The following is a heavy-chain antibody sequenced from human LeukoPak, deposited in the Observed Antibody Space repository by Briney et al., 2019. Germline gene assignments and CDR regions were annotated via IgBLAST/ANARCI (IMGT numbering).Heavy chain of an antibody. CDR3: AREEEPHDYYGMDV. CDR2: ISGSGGST. Sequence: GGSLRLSCAASGFTFSSYAMSWVRQAPGKGLEWVSAISGSGGSTYYADSVKGRFTISRDNSKNTLYLQMNSLRAEDTAVYYCAREEEPHDYYGMDVWGQGTTVTVSS. CDR1: GFTFSSYA. D-gene: IGHD1-14*01. V-gene: IGHV3-23*01. J-gene: IGHJ6*02.